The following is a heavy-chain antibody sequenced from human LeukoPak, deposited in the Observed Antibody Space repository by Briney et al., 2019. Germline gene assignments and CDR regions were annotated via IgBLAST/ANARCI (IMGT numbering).Heavy chain of an antibody. V-gene: IGHV4-39*01. D-gene: IGHD6-25*01. Sequence: PSETLSLTCTVSGGSISSSSRYWGWIRQPPGKGLEWIGSIYYSGSTYYNPSLKSRVTISVDTSKNQFSLKLSSVTAADAGVYYCARHPRQTYYFYMDVWGKGTTVTISS. CDR3: ARHPRQTYYFYMDV. CDR1: GGSISSSSRY. CDR2: IYYSGST. J-gene: IGHJ6*03.